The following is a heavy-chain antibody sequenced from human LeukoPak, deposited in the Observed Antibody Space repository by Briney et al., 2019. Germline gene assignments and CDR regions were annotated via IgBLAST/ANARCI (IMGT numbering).Heavy chain of an antibody. CDR1: GGSISSGSYY. CDR3: ARGIDLAHYYYYGMDV. D-gene: IGHD2-21*01. J-gene: IGHJ6*02. CDR2: IYTSGST. V-gene: IGHV4-61*02. Sequence: SQTLSLTCTVSGGSISSGSYYWSWIRQPAGKGLEWIGRIYTSGSTNYNPSLKSRVTISVDTSKNQFSLKLSSVTAADTAEYYCARGIDLAHYYYYGMDVWGQGTTVTVSS.